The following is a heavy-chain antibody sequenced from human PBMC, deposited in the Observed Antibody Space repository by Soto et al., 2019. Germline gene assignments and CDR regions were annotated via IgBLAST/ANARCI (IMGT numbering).Heavy chain of an antibody. V-gene: IGHV4-4*07. CDR1: GGSISSYY. J-gene: IGHJ5*02. CDR2: IYTSGST. Sequence: QVQLQESGPGLVNPSETLSLTCPVSGGSISSYYWSWIRQPAGKGLEWIGRIYTSGSTNYNPPLHTRVTMTVATSKNQFPLELRFVTAAATAVYSCARDHCQDSSSWFDPWGQGTLVTVSS. CDR3: ARDHCQDSSSWFDP. D-gene: IGHD6-13*01.